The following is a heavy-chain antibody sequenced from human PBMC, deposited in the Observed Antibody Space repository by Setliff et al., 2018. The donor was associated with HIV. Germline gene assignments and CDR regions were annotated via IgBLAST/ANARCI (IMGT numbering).Heavy chain of an antibody. V-gene: IGHV1-69*05. D-gene: IGHD2-2*01. Sequence: ASVKVSCKASGDTFSNYALSWVRQAHGQGLGWMGGIIPSFGTASYEQEFQGRVTITTDESTSTADMELSSLRSEDTAMYYCASAYCSSTSCYVRWGDGMDVWGQGTTVTVSS. CDR3: ASAYCSSTSCYVRWGDGMDV. CDR1: GDTFSNYA. CDR2: IIPSFGTA. J-gene: IGHJ6*02.